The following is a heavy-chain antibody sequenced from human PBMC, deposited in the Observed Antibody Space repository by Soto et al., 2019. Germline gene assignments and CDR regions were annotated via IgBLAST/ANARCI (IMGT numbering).Heavy chain of an antibody. Sequence: GGSLRLSCAASGFTFSSYGMHWVRQAPGKGLEWVAVISYDGSNKYYADSVKGRFTISRDNSKNTLYLQMNSLRAEDTAVYYCAKDLPTYCTNGVCSPFDYWGQGTLVTVSS. V-gene: IGHV3-30*18. CDR2: ISYDGSNK. CDR3: AKDLPTYCTNGVCSPFDY. D-gene: IGHD2-8*01. J-gene: IGHJ4*02. CDR1: GFTFSSYG.